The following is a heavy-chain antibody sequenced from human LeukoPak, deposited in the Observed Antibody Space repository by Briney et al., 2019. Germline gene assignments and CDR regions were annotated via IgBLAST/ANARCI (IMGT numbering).Heavy chain of an antibody. CDR1: GFTFSNYG. CDR2: MWYDESNE. V-gene: IGHV3-33*01. Sequence: GRSLRLSCAASGFTFSNYGMHGVRQAPGKGLEWVAVMWYDESNEYSGDSVKGRFTISRDKSKNTLYLQMNSLRAEDTAVYYCARDPYYGSGKYYCGMDLWGQGTTVTVSS. CDR3: ARDPYYGSGKYYCGMDL. J-gene: IGHJ6*02. D-gene: IGHD3-10*01.